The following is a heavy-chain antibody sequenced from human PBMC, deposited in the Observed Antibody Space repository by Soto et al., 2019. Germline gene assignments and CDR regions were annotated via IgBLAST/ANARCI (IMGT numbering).Heavy chain of an antibody. V-gene: IGHV4-59*01. CDR3: ARQRPFNWNRYYFDY. D-gene: IGHD1-20*01. CDR1: GGSISSYY. J-gene: IGHJ4*02. Sequence: SETLSLTXTVSGGSISSYYWSWIRQPPGKGLEWIGFIYFGGTTKNNPSLKSRVTISVDTAMNQFSLKLSSVTAADTAVHYCARQRPFNWNRYYFDYWGQGALVTVSS. CDR2: IYFGGTT.